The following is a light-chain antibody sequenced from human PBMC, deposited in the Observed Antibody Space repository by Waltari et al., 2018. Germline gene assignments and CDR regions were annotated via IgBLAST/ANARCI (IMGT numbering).Light chain of an antibody. CDR1: QSVSSSY. CDR2: GAS. Sequence: IVLTQSPGPLSLSLGERATLSCRASQSVSSSYLAWYQQKPGQAPRHLMYGASSRATGVPDRFSGSGSGTDFTLTISRLEPEDFAVYYCQQYGSSVWTFGQGTKVEIK. J-gene: IGKJ1*01. V-gene: IGKV3-20*01. CDR3: QQYGSSVWT.